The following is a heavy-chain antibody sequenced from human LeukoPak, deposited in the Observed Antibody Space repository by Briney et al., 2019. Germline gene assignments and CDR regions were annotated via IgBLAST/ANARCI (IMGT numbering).Heavy chain of an antibody. V-gene: IGHV3-23*01. CDR3: AKGLGQPHYYYHGMDV. CDR2: ISGSGGNI. D-gene: IGHD6-19*01. CDR1: GFTFSSYA. J-gene: IGHJ6*02. Sequence: GGSLRLSCAASGFTFSSYAMSWVRQPPGKGLEGVSAISGSGGNIYYADSVKGRFTISRDNSKNTLYLQMNSRRAEDTAVYYRAKGLGQPHYYYHGMDVWGQGTTVTVSS.